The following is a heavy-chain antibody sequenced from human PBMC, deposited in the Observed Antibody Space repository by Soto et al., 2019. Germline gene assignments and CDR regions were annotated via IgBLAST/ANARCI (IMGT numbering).Heavy chain of an antibody. J-gene: IGHJ4*02. CDR1: GGSVSSGSYY. Sequence: SETLSLTCTVSGGSVSSGSYYWSWIRQPPGKGLEWIGYIYYSGSTNYNPSLKSRVTISVDTSKNQFSLKLSSVTAADTAVYYCARGKYSSSPVVDYWGQGTLVTVYS. D-gene: IGHD6-6*01. CDR3: ARGKYSSSPVVDY. CDR2: IYYSGST. V-gene: IGHV4-61*01.